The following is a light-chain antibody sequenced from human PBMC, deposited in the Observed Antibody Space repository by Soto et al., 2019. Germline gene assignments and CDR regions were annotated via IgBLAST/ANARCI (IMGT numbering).Light chain of an antibody. CDR3: QQYGSSPPIT. CDR1: QSVSSSY. Sequence: EIVLTQSPVTLSLSPGERATLSCRASQSVSSSYLAWYQQKPGQAPRLLIYGASSRATGIPDRFSGSGSGTDFTLTISRLEPEDVAVYYCQQYGSSPPITFGQGTRLEIK. J-gene: IGKJ5*01. CDR2: GAS. V-gene: IGKV3-20*01.